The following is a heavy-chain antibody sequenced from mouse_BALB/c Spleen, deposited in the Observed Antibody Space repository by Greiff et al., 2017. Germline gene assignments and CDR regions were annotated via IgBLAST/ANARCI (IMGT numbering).Heavy chain of an antibody. CDR3: ARAYYRYDGFDY. D-gene: IGHD2-14*01. CDR2: ISSGSSTI. CDR1: GFTFSSFG. J-gene: IGHJ2*01. Sequence: EVQLVESGGGLVQPGGSRKLSCAASGFTFSSFGMHWVRQAPEKGLEWVAYISSGSSTIYYADTVKGRFTISRDNPKNTLFLQMTSLRSEDTAMYYCARAYYRYDGFDYWGQGTTLTVSS. V-gene: IGHV5-17*02.